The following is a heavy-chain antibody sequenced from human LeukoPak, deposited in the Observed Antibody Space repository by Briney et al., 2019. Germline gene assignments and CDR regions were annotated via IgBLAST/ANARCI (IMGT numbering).Heavy chain of an antibody. V-gene: IGHV3-30*03. D-gene: IGHD3-22*01. J-gene: IGHJ4*02. Sequence: GRSLRLSCVASEFTFSSYGMHWVRQAPGKGLEWVASISYDGSNNYYADSVKGRFTISRDNSKNTLYLQMNSLNTEDTAVYYCARATYYYDSSGYYLFDYWGQGTLVTVSS. CDR3: ARATYYYDSSGYYLFDY. CDR2: ISYDGSNN. CDR1: EFTFSSYG.